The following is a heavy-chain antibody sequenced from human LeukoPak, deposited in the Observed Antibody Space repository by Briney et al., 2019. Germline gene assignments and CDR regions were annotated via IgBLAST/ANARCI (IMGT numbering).Heavy chain of an antibody. CDR3: AKDTTTVTGHAFDI. V-gene: IGHV3-30*02. D-gene: IGHD4-17*01. CDR1: GFTFSSYG. J-gene: IGHJ3*02. CDR2: IRYDGSNK. Sequence: GGSLRLSCAASGFTFSSYGMHWVRQAPGKGLEWVSFIRYDGSNKYYADSMKGRFTISRDNSKNTLYLQMNRLRAEDTAVYYCAKDTTTVTGHAFDIWGQGTMVTVSS.